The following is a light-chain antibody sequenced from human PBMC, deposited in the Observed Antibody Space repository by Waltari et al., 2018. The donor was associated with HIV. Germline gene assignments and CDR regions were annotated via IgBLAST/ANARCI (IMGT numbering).Light chain of an antibody. CDR2: KTS. Sequence: DIVMTHSPLSLPVTPGESASISCRSSQTLLYRDGYKYLDWYQQKPGQSPRLLIYKTSNRASGVSDRFSGSTSGTDCTLRISRVEAEDVGVYYCMQALQAHSFGQGTKLEIK. CDR3: MQALQAHS. J-gene: IGKJ2*01. V-gene: IGKV2-28*01. CDR1: QTLLYRDGYKY.